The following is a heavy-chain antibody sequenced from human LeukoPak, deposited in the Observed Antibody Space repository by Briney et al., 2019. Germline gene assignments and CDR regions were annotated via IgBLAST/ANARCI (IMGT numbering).Heavy chain of an antibody. D-gene: IGHD2-2*01. V-gene: IGHV4-59*08. J-gene: IGHJ4*02. CDR3: ARHHIQHPHYFDY. Sequence: SETLSLTCTVSGGSISSYCWSWIRQPPGKGLEWIAFIYYTGNTHYNPSLKSRVTISVDTSKNQFSLKLSAVTAADTAVYYCARHHIQHPHYFDYWGQGTLVTVSS. CDR2: IYYTGNT. CDR1: GGSISSYC.